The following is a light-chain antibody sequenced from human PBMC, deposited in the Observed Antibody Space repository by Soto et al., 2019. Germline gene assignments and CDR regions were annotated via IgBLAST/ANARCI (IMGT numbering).Light chain of an antibody. Sequence: EIVLMQSPGTLSLSPGEGATLSCRASQSVNNNYLAWYQQKPGQAPTVLIFDTFRRATGVPDRFSGSGYGTDFTHTISRLEHDDFAVYYCQPYGSSQLTFGPGTKVNVK. J-gene: IGKJ3*01. V-gene: IGKV3-20*01. CDR2: DTF. CDR1: QSVNNNY. CDR3: QPYGSSQLT.